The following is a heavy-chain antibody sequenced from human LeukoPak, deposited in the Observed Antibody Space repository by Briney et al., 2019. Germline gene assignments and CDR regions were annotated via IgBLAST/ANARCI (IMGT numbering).Heavy chain of an antibody. V-gene: IGHV1-18*01. J-gene: IGHJ3*02. Sequence: GASVKVSCKASGYTFTSYGISWVRQAPGQGLEWMGWISAYNGNTNYAQKLQGRVAMTTGTSTSTAYMELRSLRSDDTAVYYCAREDSGSSTRGAFDIWGQGTMVTVSS. CDR2: ISAYNGNT. CDR3: AREDSGSSTRGAFDI. D-gene: IGHD1-26*01. CDR1: GYTFTSYG.